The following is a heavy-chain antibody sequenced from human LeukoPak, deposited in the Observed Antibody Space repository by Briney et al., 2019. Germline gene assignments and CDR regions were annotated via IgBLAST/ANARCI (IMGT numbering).Heavy chain of an antibody. D-gene: IGHD6-19*01. CDR1: GDSVSSTTSY. Sequence: PSETLSLTCTVSGDSVSSTTSYWTWIRQPPGQGLEYLGSIFYSGITFYNPSLKSRVTMSVDTSKNQFSLKLNSVTAADTAVYFCARQLAGLFFNSWGQGTLVAVSS. J-gene: IGHJ4*02. CDR2: IFYSGIT. CDR3: ARQLAGLFFNS. V-gene: IGHV4-39*01.